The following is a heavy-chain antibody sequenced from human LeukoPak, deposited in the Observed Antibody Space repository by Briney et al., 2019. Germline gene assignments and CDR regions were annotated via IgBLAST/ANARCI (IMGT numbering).Heavy chain of an antibody. CDR3: AKDRSSGWYTTLDY. Sequence: PGASLRLSCAASGFTFSSYAITWVRQAPGKGGGGVSDVSGSGGNTSYADSVKGRVTISRDNAKNTLYLQMNSLRAEDTAVYYCAKDRSSGWYTTLDYWGQGGLVTVSS. J-gene: IGHJ4*02. D-gene: IGHD6-19*01. V-gene: IGHV3-23*01. CDR2: VSGSGGNT. CDR1: GFTFSSYA.